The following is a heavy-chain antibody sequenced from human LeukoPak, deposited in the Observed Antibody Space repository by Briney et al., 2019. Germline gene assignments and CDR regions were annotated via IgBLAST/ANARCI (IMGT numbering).Heavy chain of an antibody. CDR1: GGSMRSYF. J-gene: IGHJ4*02. CDR3: ARGEWTSDY. D-gene: IGHD3-3*01. CDR2: IYYSGST. V-gene: IGHV4-59*01. Sequence: SETLSLTCSVSGGSMRSYFWSWIRQPPGKGLEWIGYIYYSGSTKYNPSLKSRGTISLDTSKNQFSLKLSSVTAADTAVYFCARGEWTSDYWGQGALVTVSS.